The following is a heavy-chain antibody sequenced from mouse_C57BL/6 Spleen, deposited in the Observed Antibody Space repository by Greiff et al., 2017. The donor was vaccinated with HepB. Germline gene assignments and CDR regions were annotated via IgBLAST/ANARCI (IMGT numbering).Heavy chain of an antibody. J-gene: IGHJ4*01. CDR1: GFNIKDDY. V-gene: IGHV14-4*01. CDR2: IDPENGDT. Sequence: VQLKQSGAELVRPGASVKLSCTASGFNIKDDYMHWVKQRPEQGLEWIGWIDPENGDTEYASKFQGKATITADTSSNTAYLQLSSLTSEDTAVYYCTGGGYAMDYWGQGTSVTVSS. CDR3: TGGGYAMDY.